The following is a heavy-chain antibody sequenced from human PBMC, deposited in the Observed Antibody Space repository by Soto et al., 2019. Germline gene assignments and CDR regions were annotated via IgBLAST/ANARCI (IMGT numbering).Heavy chain of an antibody. D-gene: IGHD3-10*01. J-gene: IGHJ4*02. CDR1: GFTFSYAW. CDR3: TTALWSGELLQDY. V-gene: IGHV3-15*01. CDR2: IKSKTDGGTT. Sequence: LRLSCAASGFTFSYAWMNWVRQAPGKGLEWVGRIKSKTDGGTTDYAAPVKGRFTVSRNDSKSTLFLQMDTLTTEDTAVYFCTTALWSGELLQDYWGQGTLVTVSS.